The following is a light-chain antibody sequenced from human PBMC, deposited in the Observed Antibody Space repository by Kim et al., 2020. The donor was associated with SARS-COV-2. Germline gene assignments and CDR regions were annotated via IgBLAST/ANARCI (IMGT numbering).Light chain of an antibody. Sequence: SYELTQPPSVSVSPGQTASITCSGDTLGDKYACWYQQPPGQSPVLVISQDSKRPSGIPERFSLSYSGPPATLTIRGTPAMAAADSYCQASPSRPGFFGPG. CDR3: QASPSRPGF. CDR2: QDS. J-gene: IGLJ1*01. CDR1: TLGDKY. V-gene: IGLV3-1*01.